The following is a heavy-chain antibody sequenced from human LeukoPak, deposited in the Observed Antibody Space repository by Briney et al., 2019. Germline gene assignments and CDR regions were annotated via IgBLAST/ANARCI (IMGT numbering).Heavy chain of an antibody. D-gene: IGHD3-3*01. Sequence: PGGSLRLSCEASGFTIKPYGIHWVRQAPGKGLEWAAHIWYDGGHESYGDFVKGRFSVSRDNSKNTVYLQMSSLTVEDTAVYYCARHPFFNPFDYWGLGTLVTVSS. CDR3: ARHPFFNPFDY. CDR2: IWYDGGHE. CDR1: GFTIKPYG. V-gene: IGHV3-33*01. J-gene: IGHJ4*02.